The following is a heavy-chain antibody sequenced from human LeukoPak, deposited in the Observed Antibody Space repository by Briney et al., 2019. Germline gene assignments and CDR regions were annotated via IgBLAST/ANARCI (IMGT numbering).Heavy chain of an antibody. V-gene: IGHV1-2*02. CDR2: INPNSGGT. CDR3: AREGPSGSSYYYGMDV. J-gene: IGHJ6*02. CDR1: GYTFTGYY. Sequence: GASVNVSCKASGYTFTGYYMHWVRQAPGQGLEWMGWINPNSGGTNYAQKFQGRVTMTRDTSISTAYMELSRLRSDDTAVYYCAREGPSGSSYYYGMDVWGQGTTVTVSS. D-gene: IGHD1-26*01.